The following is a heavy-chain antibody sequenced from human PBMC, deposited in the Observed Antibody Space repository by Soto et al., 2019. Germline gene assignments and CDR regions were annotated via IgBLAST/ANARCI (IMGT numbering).Heavy chain of an antibody. CDR3: AHRPNWGYNYGRVAFEF. V-gene: IGHV2-5*01. D-gene: IGHD5-18*01. Sequence: QITLKESGPTLVKPTQTLTLTCAFSGFSLSTSGVSVGWIRQPPGKALEWLALIYSNDDKRYSPSLKSRLTITKDTSKNQVVLTMTNMDPVDTATYYCAHRPNWGYNYGRVAFEFWGQGTIVTVSS. J-gene: IGHJ3*01. CDR1: GFSLSTSGVS. CDR2: IYSNDDK.